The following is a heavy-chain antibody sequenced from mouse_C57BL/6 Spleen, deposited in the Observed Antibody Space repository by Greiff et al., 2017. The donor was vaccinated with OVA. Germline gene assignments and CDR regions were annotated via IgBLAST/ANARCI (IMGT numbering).Heavy chain of an antibody. J-gene: IGHJ1*03. D-gene: IGHD1-1*01. CDR2: INPNNGGT. Sequence: VQLQQSGPELVKPGASVKIPCKASGYTFTDYNMDWVKQSHGKSLEWIGDINPNNGGTIYNQKFKGKATLTVAKSSSTAYMELRSLTSEDTAVYYCARRGIATVVARYFDVWGTGTTVTVSS. CDR3: ARRGIATVVARYFDV. V-gene: IGHV1-18*01. CDR1: GYTFTDYN.